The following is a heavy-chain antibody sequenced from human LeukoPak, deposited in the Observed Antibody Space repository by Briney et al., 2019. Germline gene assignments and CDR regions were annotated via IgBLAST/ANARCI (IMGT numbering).Heavy chain of an antibody. Sequence: GGSLRLSCAASGFTFSSYAMSWVRQAPGKGLEWVSAISGSGGSTYYADSVKGRFTISRDNSKNTLYLQMNSLRAEDTALYYCARGPYCSGGTCYVLGAFDIWGQGTLVTVSS. CDR2: ISGSGGST. J-gene: IGHJ3*02. V-gene: IGHV3-23*01. D-gene: IGHD2-15*01. CDR1: GFTFSSYA. CDR3: ARGPYCSGGTCYVLGAFDI.